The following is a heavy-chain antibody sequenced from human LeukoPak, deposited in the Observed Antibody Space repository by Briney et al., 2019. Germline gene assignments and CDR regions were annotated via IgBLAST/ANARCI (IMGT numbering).Heavy chain of an antibody. D-gene: IGHD5-18*01. CDR3: ARGVTESGYSYGIETDYYYGMDV. CDR1: GFTFSSYG. V-gene: IGHV3-33*01. Sequence: QPGRSLRLSCAASGFTFSSYGMHWVRQAPGKGLEWVAVIWYDGSNKYYADSVKGRFTISRDNSKNTLYLQMNSLRAEDTAVYYCARGVTESGYSYGIETDYYYGMDVWGQGTTVTVSS. J-gene: IGHJ6*02. CDR2: IWYDGSNK.